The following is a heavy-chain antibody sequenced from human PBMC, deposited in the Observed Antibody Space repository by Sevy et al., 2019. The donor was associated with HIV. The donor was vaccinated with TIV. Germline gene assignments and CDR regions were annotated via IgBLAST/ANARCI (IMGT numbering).Heavy chain of an antibody. CDR1: GFSFSTYW. Sequence: GGSLRLSCAASGFSFSTYWMHWVRQALGKGLEWVANIKQDESEKYYVASGKGRLAISRDNAKNSVYLEMNSLRPEDTAIYYCAKGNSGSFDYWGQGTLVTVSS. CDR3: AKGNSGSFDY. D-gene: IGHD3-22*01. V-gene: IGHV3-7*01. J-gene: IGHJ4*02. CDR2: IKQDESEK.